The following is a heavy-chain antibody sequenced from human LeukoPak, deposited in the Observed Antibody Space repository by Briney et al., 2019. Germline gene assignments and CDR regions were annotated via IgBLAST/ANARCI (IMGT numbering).Heavy chain of an antibody. D-gene: IGHD6-19*01. J-gene: IGHJ4*02. Sequence: GASVRVSCKASGHTFTDYYMHWVRQAPGQGLEWMGWINPHSAGTNYAQKFEGRVTMTRDTSISTAYMELSRLRSDDTAVYYCAREDSGWYVDYWGQGTLVTVSS. CDR1: GHTFTDYY. CDR3: AREDSGWYVDY. V-gene: IGHV1-2*02. CDR2: INPHSAGT.